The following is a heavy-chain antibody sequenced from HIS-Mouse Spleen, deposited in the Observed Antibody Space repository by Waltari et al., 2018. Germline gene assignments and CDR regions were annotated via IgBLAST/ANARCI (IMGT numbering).Heavy chain of an antibody. CDR3: AREIPYSSSWYDWYFDL. V-gene: IGHV4-39*07. Sequence: QLQLQESGPGLVTPSETLSLTCTASGGSISSSSYYWGWIRQPPGKGLEWIGSIYYSGSPYYNPSLKSRVTISVDTSKNQFSLKLSSVTAADTAVYYCAREIPYSSSWYDWYFDLWGRGTLVTVSS. J-gene: IGHJ2*01. CDR2: IYYSGSP. D-gene: IGHD6-13*01. CDR1: GGSISSSSYY.